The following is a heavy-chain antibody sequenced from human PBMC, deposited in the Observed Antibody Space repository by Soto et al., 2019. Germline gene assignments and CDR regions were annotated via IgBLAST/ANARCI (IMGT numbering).Heavy chain of an antibody. Sequence: PSETLSLTCTVSGGSISSDYWSWIRQSPGRGLEWIGYVYYTGGTSYNPSLNSRVTVSADTSTNHISLTLTSVTAADTAIYYCVRQGIGNLHGLVDVWGQGTAVTVSS. V-gene: IGHV4-59*08. CDR3: VRQGIGNLHGLVDV. J-gene: IGHJ6*02. CDR1: GGSISSDY. CDR2: VYYTGGT. D-gene: IGHD3-10*01.